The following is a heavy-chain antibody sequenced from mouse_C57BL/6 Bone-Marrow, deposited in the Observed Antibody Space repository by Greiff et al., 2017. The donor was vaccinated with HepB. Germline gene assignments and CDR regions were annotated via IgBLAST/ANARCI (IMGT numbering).Heavy chain of an antibody. CDR1: GFTFSDYG. CDR2: ISSGSSTI. Sequence: EVKLVESGGGLVKPGGSLKLSCAASGFTFSDYGLHWVRQAPEKGLEWVAYISSGSSTIYYADTVKGRFPISRDKAKNTLLLQMTSLRSEDTAMYYCARNYGSSYYFDYWGQGTTLTVSS. D-gene: IGHD1-1*01. J-gene: IGHJ2*01. V-gene: IGHV5-17*01. CDR3: ARNYGSSYYFDY.